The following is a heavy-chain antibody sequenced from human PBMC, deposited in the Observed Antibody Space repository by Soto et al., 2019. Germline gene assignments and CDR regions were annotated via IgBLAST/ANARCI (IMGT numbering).Heavy chain of an antibody. CDR3: ARGYLKXRGVIVKGYYYYYGMDV. V-gene: IGHV4-59*01. CDR2: IYYSGST. CDR1: GGSISSYY. J-gene: IGHJ6*02. D-gene: IGHD3-16*02. Sequence: PSETLSLTCTVSGGSISSYYWSWIRQPPGKGLEWIGYIYYSGSTNYNPSLKSRVTISVDTSKNQFSLKLSSVTAADTAVYYCARGYLKXRGVIVKGYYYYYGMDVWGQGTTVTVSS.